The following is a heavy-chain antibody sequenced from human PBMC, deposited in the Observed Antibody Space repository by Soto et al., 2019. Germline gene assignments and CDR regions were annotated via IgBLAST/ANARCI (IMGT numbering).Heavy chain of an antibody. J-gene: IGHJ6*02. D-gene: IGHD6-13*01. V-gene: IGHV4-39*01. CDR1: GGSISSSSYY. Sequence: SETLSLTCTVSGGSISSSSYYLGWIRQPPGKGLEWIGSIYYSGSTYYNPFLKSRVTISVDTSKNQFSLKLSSVTAADTAVYYCARPGIAAAGNYYYYYGMDVWGQGTTVTVSS. CDR3: ARPGIAAAGNYYYYYGMDV. CDR2: IYYSGST.